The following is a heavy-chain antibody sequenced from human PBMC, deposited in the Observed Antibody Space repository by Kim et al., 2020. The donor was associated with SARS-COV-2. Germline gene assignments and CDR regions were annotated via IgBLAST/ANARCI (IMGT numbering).Heavy chain of an antibody. D-gene: IGHD2-2*01. J-gene: IGHJ6*02. CDR2: IKQDGSEK. CDR3: ARDSVVVPADNKNYYSYGMDV. Sequence: GGSLRLSCAASGFTFSSYWMSWVRQAPGKGLEWVANIKQDGSEKYYVDSVKGRFTISRDNAKNSLYLQMNSLRAEDTAVYYCARDSVVVPADNKNYYSYGMDVWGQGPAVTVS. V-gene: IGHV3-7*03. CDR1: GFTFSSYW.